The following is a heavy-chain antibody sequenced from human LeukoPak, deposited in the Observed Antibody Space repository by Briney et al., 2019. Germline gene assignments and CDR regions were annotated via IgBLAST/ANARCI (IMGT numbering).Heavy chain of an antibody. CDR2: IIHIFGTA. CDR1: VCTFSSYS. V-gene: IGHV1-69*01. J-gene: IGHJ4*02. D-gene: IGHD5-12*01. Sequence: SAVKVSCKASVCTFSSYSISWLRQAPAQGLEWVGGIIHIFGTANYPQKFQGRVTITADESTSTAYLELSSLSSEDTAVYYCARALGGYCGYDDYWGQGTLVTVSS. CDR3: ARALGGYCGYDDY.